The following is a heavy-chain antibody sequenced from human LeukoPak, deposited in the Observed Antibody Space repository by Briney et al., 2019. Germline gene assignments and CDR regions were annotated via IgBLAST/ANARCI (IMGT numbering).Heavy chain of an antibody. CDR1: GYTFTGYY. D-gene: IGHD5-24*01. Sequence: ASVKVSCKASGYTFTGYYMHWVRQAPGQGLEWMGIINPSGGSTSYAQKFQGRVTMTRDMSTSTVYMELSSLRSEDTAVYYCAREAPGMAFDYWGQGTLVTVSS. CDR3: AREAPGMAFDY. J-gene: IGHJ4*02. V-gene: IGHV1-46*01. CDR2: INPSGGST.